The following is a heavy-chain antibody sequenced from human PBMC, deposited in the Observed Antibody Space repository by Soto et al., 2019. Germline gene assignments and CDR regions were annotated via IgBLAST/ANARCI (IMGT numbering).Heavy chain of an antibody. D-gene: IGHD5-12*01. Sequence: QITLKESGPTLVKPTQPLTLTCTFSGFSLSTSGVGVGWIRHAPGKALEWLALIYWDDDNRYSPSLKSRLTITKDTSKNQVVLTMTNMDPVDTATYYCAHGSREMATITDYFDYWVQGTMVTVSS. CDR3: AHGSREMATITDYFDY. J-gene: IGHJ4*02. CDR1: GFSLSTSGVG. V-gene: IGHV2-5*02. CDR2: IYWDDDN.